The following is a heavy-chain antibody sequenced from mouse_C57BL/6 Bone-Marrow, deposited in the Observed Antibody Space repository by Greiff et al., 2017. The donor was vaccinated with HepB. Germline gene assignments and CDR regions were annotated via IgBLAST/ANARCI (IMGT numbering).Heavy chain of an antibody. J-gene: IGHJ2*01. V-gene: IGHV14-2*01. CDR3: VPYGSSTLFDY. Sequence: VQLKESGAELVKPGASVKLSCTASGFNIKDYYMHWVKQRTEQGLEWIGRIDPEDGETKYAPKFKGKATITADTSANTAYLQLSSLTSEDTAVYYCVPYGSSTLFDYWGQGTTLTVSS. D-gene: IGHD1-1*01. CDR2: IDPEDGET. CDR1: GFNIKDYY.